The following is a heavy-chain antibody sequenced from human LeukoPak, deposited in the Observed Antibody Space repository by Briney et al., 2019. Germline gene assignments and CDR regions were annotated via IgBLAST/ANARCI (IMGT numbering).Heavy chain of an antibody. D-gene: IGHD3-22*01. V-gene: IGHV4-31*11. J-gene: IGHJ5*02. CDR3: ARDYDSSGYPGSRFDP. CDR2: IYYSGST. Sequence: SETLSLTCAVYGGSFSGYYWSWIRQHPGRGLEWIGYIYYSGSTYYNPSLKSRVTISVDTSKNQFSLKLSSVTAADTAVYYCARDYDSSGYPGSRFDPWGQGTLVTVSS. CDR1: GGSFSGYY.